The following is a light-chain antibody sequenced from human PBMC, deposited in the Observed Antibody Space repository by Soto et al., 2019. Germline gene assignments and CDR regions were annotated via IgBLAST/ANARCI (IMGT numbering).Light chain of an antibody. V-gene: IGLV2-14*01. CDR2: DVS. Sequence: QSALTQPASVSGSPGQSITISCTGTSSDVGNYNYVSWYQQHPGKAPKLMIHDVSNRPSGVSNRFSGSKSGNTASLTISGLRAEDEADYYCSSYTSSSTYVFGTGTKLTVL. J-gene: IGLJ1*01. CDR1: SSDVGNYNY. CDR3: SSYTSSSTYV.